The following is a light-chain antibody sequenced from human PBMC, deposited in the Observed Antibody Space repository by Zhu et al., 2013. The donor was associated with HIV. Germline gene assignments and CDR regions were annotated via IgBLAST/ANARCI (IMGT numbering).Light chain of an antibody. V-gene: IGKV3-20*01. Sequence: DTVLTQSPGTLSLSPGDTATLSCRASQFVGSSTFLAWYQQKRGQAPRLLIYGASNRATGIPDRFSGSGSGTDFTLTVSRLEPEDFATYYCQQSYSTPLTFGGGTQVEIK. J-gene: IGKJ4*01. CDR3: QQSYSTPLT. CDR2: GAS. CDR1: QFVGSSTF.